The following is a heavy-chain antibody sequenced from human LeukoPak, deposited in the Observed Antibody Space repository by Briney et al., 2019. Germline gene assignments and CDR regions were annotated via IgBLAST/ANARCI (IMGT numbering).Heavy chain of an antibody. D-gene: IGHD2/OR15-2a*01. V-gene: IGHV3-23*01. CDR1: GFTFSSHG. Sequence: GGSLRLSCAASGFTFSSHGMSWVRQAPGKGLEWVSTISGSGGTTYYADFVKGRFTISRDNSKNTVYLQMNSLRAEDTAVFYCTNGPHISGAFYYFDYWGLGTQVTVSS. CDR3: TNGPHISGAFYYFDY. J-gene: IGHJ4*01. CDR2: ISGSGGTT.